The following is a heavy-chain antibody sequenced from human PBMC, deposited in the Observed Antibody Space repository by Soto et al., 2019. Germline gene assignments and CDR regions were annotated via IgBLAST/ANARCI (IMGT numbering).Heavy chain of an antibody. V-gene: IGHV4-31*03. CDR1: GGSISSGVYY. D-gene: IGHD3-22*01. J-gene: IGHJ5*02. Sequence: SETLSLTCTVSGGSISSGVYYWSWIRHHPGKGLEWIGYIYYSGSTYYNPSLKSRVTISVDTSKNQFSLKLSSVTAADTAVYYCARVPSKDYYDSRVEWFDPWGQGTLVTVSS. CDR2: IYYSGST. CDR3: ARVPSKDYYDSRVEWFDP.